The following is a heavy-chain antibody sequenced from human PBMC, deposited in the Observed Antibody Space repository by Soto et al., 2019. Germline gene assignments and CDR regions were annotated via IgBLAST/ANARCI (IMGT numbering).Heavy chain of an antibody. V-gene: IGHV1-18*01. J-gene: IGHJ4*02. Sequence: QVQLLQSGAEVKKPGASVKVSCKASGYTFTSYGINWVRQAPGQGLEWIGRISTFNGNTKFAPKFQGRVNMTSHTDTITVYMELRSLTSNDTAVYYCARERGLTVSTLLGYWGQGTLVTVSS. CDR1: GYTFTSYG. D-gene: IGHD2-21*01. CDR2: ISTFNGNT. CDR3: ARERGLTVSTLLGY.